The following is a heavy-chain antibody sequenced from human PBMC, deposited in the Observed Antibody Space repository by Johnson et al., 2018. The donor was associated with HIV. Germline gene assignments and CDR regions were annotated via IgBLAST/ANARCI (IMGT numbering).Heavy chain of an antibody. CDR1: GFTFSDYY. CDR3: AKDAYCSVGRCYGFGAFDI. J-gene: IGHJ3*02. D-gene: IGHD2-15*01. CDR2: ISSSGSTI. Sequence: QVLLVESGGGLVKPGGSLRLSCAASGFTFSDYYMTWIRQAPGKGLEWVSYISSSGSTIYYADSVKGRFTISRDNAKNTLYLQMNSLRAEDTAVFYCAKDAYCSVGRCYGFGAFDIWGQGTMVTVSS. V-gene: IGHV3-11*01.